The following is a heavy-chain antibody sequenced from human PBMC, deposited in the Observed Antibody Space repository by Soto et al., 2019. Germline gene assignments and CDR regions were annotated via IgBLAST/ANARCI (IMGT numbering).Heavy chain of an antibody. Sequence: EVQLVESGGGLVQPGGSLRLSCAASGFTVSSNYMSWVRQAPGKGLEWVSVIYSGGSAYYADSVKGRFTISRDKSKNTLYLQMNSLRAEDTAVYYWAMHGYSYGVGYFDYWGQGALVTVYS. CDR3: AMHGYSYGVGYFDY. CDR1: GFTVSSNY. J-gene: IGHJ4*02. CDR2: IYSGGSA. D-gene: IGHD5-18*01. V-gene: IGHV3-66*01.